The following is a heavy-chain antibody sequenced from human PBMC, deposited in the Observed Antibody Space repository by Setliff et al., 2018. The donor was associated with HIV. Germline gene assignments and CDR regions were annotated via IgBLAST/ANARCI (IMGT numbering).Heavy chain of an antibody. Sequence: TLSLTCRVSNGSISGYYWSWVRQPPGRGLEWIGYVSYSGSTSYNPSLNSRVTMSVDTSRDQFSLKLSSVTAADTAVYYCARTRGRAPVSYYFDNWGQGRLVTAPQ. J-gene: IGHJ4*01. D-gene: IGHD2-2*01. V-gene: IGHV4-59*01. CDR3: ARTRGRAPVSYYFDN. CDR2: VSYSGST. CDR1: NGSISGYY.